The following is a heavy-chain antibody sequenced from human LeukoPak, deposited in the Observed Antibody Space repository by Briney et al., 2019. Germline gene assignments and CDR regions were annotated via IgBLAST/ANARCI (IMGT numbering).Heavy chain of an antibody. J-gene: IGHJ4*02. CDR3: AGHHPRNTVDF. CDR2: ISDIGSI. Sequence: KPSETLSLTCTVSGGSISSYYWSWIRQPPGKGLEWIAYISDIGSINYNPSRKSRVTISLDASKNQFSLKLSSVTAADTAVYYCAGHHPRNTVDFWGQGTLVTVSP. CDR1: GGSISSYY. V-gene: IGHV4-59*08. D-gene: IGHD2/OR15-2a*01.